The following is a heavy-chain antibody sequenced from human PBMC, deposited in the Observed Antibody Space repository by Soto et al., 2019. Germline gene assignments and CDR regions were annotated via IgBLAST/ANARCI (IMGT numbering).Heavy chain of an antibody. J-gene: IGHJ4*01. V-gene: IGHV4-59*08. CDR3: ASFPVIPGRDSPLIFDY. CDR2: VYFTGST. Sequence: SETLSLTCTVTGDSMNSHYWSWLRQPPGKALEWMGYVYFTGSTNHSPSLESRLTILVDTSKNQFSLKLTSVTAADTAVYYCASFPVIPGRDSPLIFDYWGQGTLVT. D-gene: IGHD3-22*01. CDR1: GDSMNSHY.